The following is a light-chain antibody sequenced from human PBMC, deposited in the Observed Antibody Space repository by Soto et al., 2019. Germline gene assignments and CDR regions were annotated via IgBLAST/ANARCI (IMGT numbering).Light chain of an antibody. J-gene: IGLJ2*01. CDR1: NSNIGNNY. Sequence: QSVLTQPPSVSAAPGQKVTISCSGSNSNIGNNYVSWYQHLPGTAPKLLIYDNNKRPSGIPDRFSGTKSGTSATLGIAALQTGDEAHYYCATWDSSLNAGVFGGGTKVTVL. CDR2: DNN. CDR3: ATWDSSLNAGV. V-gene: IGLV1-51*01.